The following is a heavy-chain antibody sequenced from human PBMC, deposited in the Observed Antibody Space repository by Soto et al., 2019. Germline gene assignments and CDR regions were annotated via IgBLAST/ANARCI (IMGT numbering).Heavy chain of an antibody. D-gene: IGHD3-16*01. Sequence: QVQLVQSGADVKKPGSSVKVSCKTSGGSFGSSAISWVRQAPAQGLEWMGEIIPGCDKANYAQNFQGRLTITADELTGTVFMELSSLRSEDTAVYFCARLRRDWGDAFDLWGLGTFVTVSS. J-gene: IGHJ3*01. CDR2: IIPGCDKA. CDR1: GGSFGSSA. V-gene: IGHV1-69*01. CDR3: ARLRRDWGDAFDL.